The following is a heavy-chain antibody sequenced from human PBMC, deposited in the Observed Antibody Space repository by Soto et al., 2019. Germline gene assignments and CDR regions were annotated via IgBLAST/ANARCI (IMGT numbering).Heavy chain of an antibody. CDR1: GFTFSTYA. V-gene: IGHV3-23*01. J-gene: IGHJ4*02. CDR2: IDNSGGIT. D-gene: IGHD3-10*01. Sequence: GSLRLSCAASGFTFSTYAMSWVRQAPGKGLEWVSTIDNSGGITYYADSVKGRFTISRDNSKNTLYLQMNSLRAEDTAVYYCAKEAGITMVRGVIIPDYWGQGTLVTVSS. CDR3: AKEAGITMVRGVIIPDY.